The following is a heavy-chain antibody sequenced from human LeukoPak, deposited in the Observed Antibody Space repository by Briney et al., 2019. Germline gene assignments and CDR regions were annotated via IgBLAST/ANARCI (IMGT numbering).Heavy chain of an antibody. CDR1: GGSISGYY. Sequence: PSETLSLTCTVSGGSISGYYWSWIRQPPGQGLEWIGYIHYSGSIDYNPSLKGRVTISLDMSKNQFSLKMNSMTAADTAVYYCAREGQWLPDWFDPWGQGTLVTVSS. J-gene: IGHJ5*02. V-gene: IGHV4-59*01. CDR3: AREGQWLPDWFDP. D-gene: IGHD6-19*01. CDR2: IHYSGSI.